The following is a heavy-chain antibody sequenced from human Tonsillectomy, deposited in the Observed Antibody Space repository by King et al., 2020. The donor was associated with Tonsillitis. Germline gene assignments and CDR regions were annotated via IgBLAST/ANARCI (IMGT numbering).Heavy chain of an antibody. CDR1: GGSISSGDYS. V-gene: IGHV4-30-4*07. CDR2: IYYSGGT. CDR3: VRGGYCDNISCYGEYAMDV. D-gene: IGHD2-2*01. J-gene: IGHJ6*02. Sequence: VQLQESGPGLVKPSQTLSLTCAVSGGSISSGDYSWSWIRQPPGKGLEWIGYIYYSGGTYYNPSLKSRVTISVDTSKNQFYLRLSSVTAADTAVYYCVRGGYCDNISCYGEYAMDVWGQGTAVTVSS.